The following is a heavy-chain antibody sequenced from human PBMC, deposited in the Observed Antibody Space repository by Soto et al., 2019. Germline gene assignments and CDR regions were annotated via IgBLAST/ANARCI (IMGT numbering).Heavy chain of an antibody. V-gene: IGHV4-61*01. CDR1: GGSVSSGSYY. J-gene: IGHJ6*02. CDR3: ARGLPYYYSGMDV. CDR2: IYYSGST. Sequence: QVQLQESGPGLVKPSETLSLTCTVSGGSVSSGSYYWSWIRQPPGKGLEWIGYIYYSGSTNYNPSLKSRVTISVDTSKNQFSLQLSSVTAADTAVYYGARGLPYYYSGMDVWGQGTTVTVSS.